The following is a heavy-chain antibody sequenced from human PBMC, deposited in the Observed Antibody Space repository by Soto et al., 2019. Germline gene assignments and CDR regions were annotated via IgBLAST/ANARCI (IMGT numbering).Heavy chain of an antibody. V-gene: IGHV1-18*01. CDR1: GYTFTSYG. CDR2: ISAYNGNT. Sequence: QVQLVQYGAEVKRPGASVKVSCKASGYTFTSYGISSVRQAPGQGLEWMGWISAYNGNTNYAQKLQGRVTMTTDTSTSTAYMELRSLRSDDTAVYYCARAYSNYVYVWFDPWGQGTLVTVSS. D-gene: IGHD4-4*01. J-gene: IGHJ5*02. CDR3: ARAYSNYVYVWFDP.